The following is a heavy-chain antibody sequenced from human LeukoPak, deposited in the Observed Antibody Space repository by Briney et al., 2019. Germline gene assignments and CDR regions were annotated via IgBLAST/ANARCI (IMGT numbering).Heavy chain of an antibody. D-gene: IGHD2-2*01. V-gene: IGHV3-49*04. CDR2: IRSKAYGGTT. CDR1: GFTFGDYA. J-gene: IGHJ4*02. Sequence: GGPLRHSCTASGFTFGDYAMSWVRQAPGKGLEGEGVIRSKAYGGTTEYAASVKGRFTISRDDSKSIAYLQMNSLKTEDTAVYYCTRDFVVVPAAIDLFDYWGQGTLVTVSS. CDR3: TRDFVVVPAAIDLFDY.